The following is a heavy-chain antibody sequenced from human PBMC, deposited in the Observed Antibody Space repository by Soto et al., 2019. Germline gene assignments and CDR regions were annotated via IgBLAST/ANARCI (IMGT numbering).Heavy chain of an antibody. J-gene: IGHJ5*02. CDR3: VKDRAQQLILGLGLDP. D-gene: IGHD6-13*01. CDR1: GFTFSDYV. CDR2: IRVGGGSA. Sequence: EVQLLQAGGHLVRPGGSLRLSCVASGFTFSDYVMTWVRQAPEKGLEWVSTIRVGGGSAYYADSVKGRFAISRDNSKNTLYLQLNCLRAEDTAVYYCVKDRAQQLILGLGLDPWGQGTLVTVSA. V-gene: IGHV3-23*01.